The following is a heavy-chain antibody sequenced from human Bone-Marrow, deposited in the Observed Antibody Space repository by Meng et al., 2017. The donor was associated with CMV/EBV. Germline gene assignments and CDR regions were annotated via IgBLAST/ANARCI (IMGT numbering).Heavy chain of an antibody. D-gene: IGHD2-2*02. J-gene: IGHJ4*02. V-gene: IGHV5-51*01. CDR1: GYNFNTSW. CDR3: ARIERFCGRSACYNSLDY. Sequence: GGSLRLSCKGSGYNFNTSWIGWVRQMPGKGLEWMGIIYPGDSDTRYSPSFQGQVTISVDKSISTAYLQWSSLKASDTAMYYCARIERFCGRSACYNSLDYWAQGTLVTVSS. CDR2: IYPGDSDT.